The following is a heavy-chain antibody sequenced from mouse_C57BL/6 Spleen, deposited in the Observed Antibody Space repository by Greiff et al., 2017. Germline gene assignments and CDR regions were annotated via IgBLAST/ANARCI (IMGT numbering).Heavy chain of an antibody. D-gene: IGHD2-1*01. J-gene: IGHJ4*01. CDR3: ARIRDGNSYYAMDY. CDR1: GFSLSTFGMG. Sequence: VKLVESGPGILQPSQTLSLTCSFSGFSLSTFGMGVGWIRQPSGKGLEWLAHIWWDDDKYYNPALKSRLTISKDTSKNQVFLKIANVDTADTATYYCARIRDGNSYYAMDYWGQGTSVTVSS. CDR2: IWWDDDK. V-gene: IGHV8-8*01.